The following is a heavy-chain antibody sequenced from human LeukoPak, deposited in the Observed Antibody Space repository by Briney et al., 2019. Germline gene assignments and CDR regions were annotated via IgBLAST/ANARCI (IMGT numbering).Heavy chain of an antibody. CDR1: GFTVSNNY. J-gene: IGHJ3*02. CDR2: IYSDGST. Sequence: GGSLRLSCAASGFTVSNNYMSWVRQAPGKGLEWVSLIYSDGSTYHADSVKGRFTISRDNSKNTLYLQMNSLRADDTAVYCTFDIWGQGTMVTVSS. CDR3: FDI. V-gene: IGHV3-66*01.